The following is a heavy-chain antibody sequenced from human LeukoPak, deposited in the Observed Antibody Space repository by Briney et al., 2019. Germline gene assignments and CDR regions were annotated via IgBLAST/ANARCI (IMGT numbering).Heavy chain of an antibody. V-gene: IGHV3-64D*06. CDR2: ISSSGGST. CDR3: VKRPYCGGDCYYFDY. CDR1: GFTFSSYA. Sequence: PGGSLRLSCSASGFTFSSYAMHWVRQAPGKGLEYVSTISSSGGSTYYADSVKGGFTISRDNSKNTLYLQMSSLRAEDTAVYYCVKRPYCGGDCYYFDYWGQGTLVTVSS. J-gene: IGHJ4*02. D-gene: IGHD2-21*02.